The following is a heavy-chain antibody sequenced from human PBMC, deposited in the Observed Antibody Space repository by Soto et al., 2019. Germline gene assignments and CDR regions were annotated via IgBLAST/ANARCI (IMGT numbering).Heavy chain of an antibody. J-gene: IGHJ5*02. Sequence: SETLSLTCTVSGGSISSYYWSWIRQPPGKGLEWIGYIYYSGSTNYNPSLKSRVTISVDTSKNQFSLKLSSVTAADTAVYYCARVDFWSGYYMAPIDPWDQGTLVTVSS. CDR2: IYYSGST. CDR1: GGSISSYY. CDR3: ARVDFWSGYYMAPIDP. D-gene: IGHD3-3*01. V-gene: IGHV4-59*01.